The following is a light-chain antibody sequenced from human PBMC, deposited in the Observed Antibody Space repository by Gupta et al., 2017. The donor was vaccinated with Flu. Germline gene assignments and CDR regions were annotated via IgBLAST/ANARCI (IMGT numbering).Light chain of an antibody. J-gene: IGKJ4*01. V-gene: IGKV3-11*01. CDR2: EGC. Sequence: LTQSPATLSWSPGERATLYCRESQSVRNFLARQQQQPGQFTRLPSYEGCNRATGIIGRVSGSGSVTDFSRPRSSLEPDDCEGYYCQRSCAFGRGTKVEI. CDR1: QSVRNF. CDR3: QRSCA.